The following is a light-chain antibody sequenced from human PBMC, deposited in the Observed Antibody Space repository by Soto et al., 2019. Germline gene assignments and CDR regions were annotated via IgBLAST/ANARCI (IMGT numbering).Light chain of an antibody. V-gene: IGKV3-20*01. CDR2: GAS. J-gene: IGKJ3*01. CDR3: QQYGSSPLFT. Sequence: ELVLTQSPGTLSLSPGETATLSCRASQSVSSSYLAWYQQKPGQAPRLLIYGASSRATGIPDRFSGRGSGTDFSLTISRLEPEDSAVYSCQQYGSSPLFTFGPGTNVDIK. CDR1: QSVSSSY.